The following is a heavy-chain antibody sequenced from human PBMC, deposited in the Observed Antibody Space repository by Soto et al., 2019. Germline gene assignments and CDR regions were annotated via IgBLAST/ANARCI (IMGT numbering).Heavy chain of an antibody. V-gene: IGHV4-4*08. CDR1: GVSLSNSY. J-gene: IGHJ4*02. D-gene: IGHD6-19*01. CDR2: IWTSGST. CDR3: AKGGGSYTTGWYNDY. Sequence: QVQLQESGPGLVKPSETMSLTCTVSGVSLSNSYCSWARQPPGKGLEWIGHIWTSGSTNYKPSLRGRVTLSVDTSKNQVSLQLSSVTATATAVYYCAKGGGSYTTGWYNDYWGQGTLVTVSS.